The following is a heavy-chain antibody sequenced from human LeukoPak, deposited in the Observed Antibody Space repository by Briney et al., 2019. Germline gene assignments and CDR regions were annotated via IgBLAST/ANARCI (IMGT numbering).Heavy chain of an antibody. CDR3: ARRAAAAGYYYYYMDV. J-gene: IGHJ6*03. CDR1: GGSSSGYY. D-gene: IGHD6-13*01. V-gene: IGHV4-34*01. CDR2: INHSGST. Sequence: SETLSLTCAVYGGSSSGYYWSWIRQPPGKGLEWIGEINHSGSTNYNPSLKSRVTISVGTSKNQFSLKLNSVTAADTAVYYCARRAAAAGYYYYYMDVWGKGTTVTISS.